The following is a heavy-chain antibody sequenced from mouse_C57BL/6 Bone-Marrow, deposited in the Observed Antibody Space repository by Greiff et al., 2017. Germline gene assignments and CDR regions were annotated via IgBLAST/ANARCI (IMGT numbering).Heavy chain of an antibody. CDR3: ARSGDYGSDDGYIDV. J-gene: IGHJ1*03. CDR2: IGPGSGST. CDR1: GYTFTDYY. V-gene: IGHV1-77*01. D-gene: IGHD1-1*01. Sequence: QVQLQQSGAELVKPGASVKISCKASGYTFTDYYINWVKQRPGQGLEWIGKIGPGSGSTYYPEKFKGKGTLTADKSSSTAYMQLSRLTSEDSAVYFCARSGDYGSDDGYIDVWGTGTTVTVSS.